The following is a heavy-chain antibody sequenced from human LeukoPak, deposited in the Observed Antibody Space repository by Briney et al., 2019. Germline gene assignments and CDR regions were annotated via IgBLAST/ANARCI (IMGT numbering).Heavy chain of an antibody. Sequence: ASVKVSCKASGGTFSSYAISWVRQAPGQGLEWMGGIIPIFGTANYAQKFQGRVTITTDESTSTAYVELSSLRSEDTAVYYCARDQYQDCSSTSCYRGWFDPWGQGTLVTVSS. CDR2: IIPIFGTA. D-gene: IGHD2-2*01. J-gene: IGHJ5*02. CDR3: ARDQYQDCSSTSCYRGWFDP. V-gene: IGHV1-69*05. CDR1: GGTFSSYA.